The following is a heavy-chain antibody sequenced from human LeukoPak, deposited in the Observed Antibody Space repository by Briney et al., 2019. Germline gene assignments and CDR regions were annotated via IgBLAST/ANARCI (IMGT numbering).Heavy chain of an antibody. CDR2: IIPIFGTA. Sequence: ASVKASCKASGGTFSSYAISWVRQAPGQGLEWMGGIIPIFGTANYAQKFQGRVTITADESTSTAYMELSSLRSEDTAVYYCAREWQQLPYNWFDPWGQGTLVTVSS. J-gene: IGHJ5*02. D-gene: IGHD6-13*01. CDR3: AREWQQLPYNWFDP. V-gene: IGHV1-69*13. CDR1: GGTFSSYA.